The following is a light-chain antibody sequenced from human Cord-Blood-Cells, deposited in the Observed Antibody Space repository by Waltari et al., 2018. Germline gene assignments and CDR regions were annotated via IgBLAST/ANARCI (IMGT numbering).Light chain of an antibody. V-gene: IGLV2-14*03. CDR2: DDS. CDR1: SSDVGGYNY. CDR3: SSYASSSTWV. Sequence: QSALTQPASVSGSPGQSITISCTGTSSDVGGYNYVSWYQQHPGKAPKLMIYDDSNRPSGVSNRFSGAKSGNTASLTISGLQAEDEADYYCSSYASSSTWVFGTGTKVTVL. J-gene: IGLJ1*01.